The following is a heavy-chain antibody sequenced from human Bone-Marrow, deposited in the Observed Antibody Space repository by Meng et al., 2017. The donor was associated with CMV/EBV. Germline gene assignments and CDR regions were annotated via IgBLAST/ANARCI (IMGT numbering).Heavy chain of an antibody. CDR2: IVVGSGNT. Sequence: SVKVSCKASGFTFTSSAVQWVRQARGQRLEWIGWIVVGSGNTNYAQKFQERVTITRDMSTSTAYMELSSLRSEDTAVYYCARVIGLTGTTGDYYGMDVWGQGTTVTFSS. CDR1: GFTFTSSA. J-gene: IGHJ6*02. V-gene: IGHV1-58*01. CDR3: ARVIGLTGTTGDYYGMDV. D-gene: IGHD1-7*01.